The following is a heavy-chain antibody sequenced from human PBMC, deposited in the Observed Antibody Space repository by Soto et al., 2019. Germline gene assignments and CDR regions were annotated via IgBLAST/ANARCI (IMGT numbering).Heavy chain of an antibody. CDR3: ARGPKRFLEWLFPGPGSYYYYGMDV. CDR2: INHSGST. Sequence: ETLSLTCAVYGGAFSGYYWSWIRQPAGKGLEWIGEINHSGSTNYNPSLKSRVTISVDTSKNQFSLKLSSVTAADTAVYYCARGPKRFLEWLFPGPGSYYYYGMDVWGQGTTVTVSS. J-gene: IGHJ6*02. CDR1: GGAFSGYY. D-gene: IGHD3-3*01. V-gene: IGHV4-34*01.